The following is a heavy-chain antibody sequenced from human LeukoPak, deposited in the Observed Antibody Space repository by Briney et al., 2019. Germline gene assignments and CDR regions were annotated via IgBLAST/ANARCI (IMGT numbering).Heavy chain of an antibody. CDR3: AKDFFGIGSPYYYYMDV. CDR2: IRYDGSNK. D-gene: IGHD1-14*01. CDR1: GFTFSSYG. V-gene: IGHV3-30*02. J-gene: IGHJ6*03. Sequence: GGSLRLSCAASGFTFSSYGMHWVRQAPAKGLEWVAIIRYDGSNKYYADSVKGRFTISRDNSKNTLYLQMNSLRAEDTAVYYCAKDFFGIGSPYYYYMDVWGKGTTVTVSS.